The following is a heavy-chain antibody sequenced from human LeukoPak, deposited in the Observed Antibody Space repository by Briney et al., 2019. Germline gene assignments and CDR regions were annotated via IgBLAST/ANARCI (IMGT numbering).Heavy chain of an antibody. D-gene: IGHD6-19*01. CDR2: ISSSSSYI. Sequence: GGSLRLSCAASGFTFSDYYMSWIRQAPGKGLEWVSSISSSSSYIYYADSVKGRFTISRDNAKNSLYLQMNSLRAEDTAVYYCARDIAVAGNNYWGQGTLVTVSS. CDR3: ARDIAVAGNNY. J-gene: IGHJ4*02. V-gene: IGHV3-11*06. CDR1: GFTFSDYY.